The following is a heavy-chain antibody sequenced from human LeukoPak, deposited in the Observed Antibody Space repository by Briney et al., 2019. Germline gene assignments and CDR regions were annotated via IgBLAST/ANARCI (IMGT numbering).Heavy chain of an antibody. CDR1: GGSISCCY. V-gene: IGHV4-59*01. Sequence: SETLSLTCTVCGGSISCCYWSWIRQPPGKGLEWIGYIYYSGSTNYNPSLKSRVTISVDTSKTQFSLKLSSVTAADTAVYYCARWGGVVAATYYYYGMDVWGKGTTVTVSS. D-gene: IGHD2-15*01. CDR3: ARWGGVVAATYYYYGMDV. CDR2: IYYSGST. J-gene: IGHJ6*04.